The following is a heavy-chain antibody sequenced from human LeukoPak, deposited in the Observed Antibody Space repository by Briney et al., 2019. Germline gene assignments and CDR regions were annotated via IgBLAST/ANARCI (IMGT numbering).Heavy chain of an antibody. J-gene: IGHJ4*02. V-gene: IGHV3-15*01. CDR3: ARESSGSYWGIDY. CDR1: GFTFSNAW. Sequence: GGSLRLSCAASGFTFSNAWMTWVRQAPGKGLEWVGRIKSKTDGGTTDYAAPVKGRFTISRDDSENTLYLQMNSLKTEDTAVHYCARESSGSYWGIDYWGQGTLVTVSS. CDR2: IKSKTDGGTT. D-gene: IGHD1-26*01.